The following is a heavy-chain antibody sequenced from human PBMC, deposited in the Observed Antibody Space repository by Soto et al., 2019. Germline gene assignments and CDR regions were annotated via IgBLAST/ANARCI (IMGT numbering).Heavy chain of an antibody. V-gene: IGHV3-7*03. D-gene: IGHD3-16*01. J-gene: IGHJ4*02. CDR3: ARGRWELRVGPDY. CDR1: GFTSSLYW. Sequence: EVQLVESGGGLVQPGGSLRLSCTASGFTSSLYWMPWVRQAPGKGLEWGAKIKEDGSEEYYVDSVKGRFTISRDNAKNLLYLQMNSLRDEDTAMYYCARGRWELRVGPDYWGQGTLVTVSS. CDR2: IKEDGSEE.